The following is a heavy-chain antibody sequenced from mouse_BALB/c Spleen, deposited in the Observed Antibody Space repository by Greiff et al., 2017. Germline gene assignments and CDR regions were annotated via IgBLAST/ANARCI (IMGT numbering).Heavy chain of an antibody. J-gene: IGHJ4*01. V-gene: IGHV1-12*01. CDR3: ARGNSYAMDY. CDR2: IYPGNGDT. Sequence: QVQLQQSGAELVKPGASVKMSCKASGYTFTSYNMHWVKQTPGQGLEWIGAIYPGNGDTSYNQKFKGKATLTADKSSSTAYMQLSSLTSEDSAVYYCARGNSYAMDYWGQGTSVTVSS. CDR1: GYTFTSYN.